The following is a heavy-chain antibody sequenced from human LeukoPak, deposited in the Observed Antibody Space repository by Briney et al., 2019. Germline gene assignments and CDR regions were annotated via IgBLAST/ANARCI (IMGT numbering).Heavy chain of an antibody. J-gene: IGHJ6*02. CDR3: ARHPADCGGGCYIPNYFYGMDV. D-gene: IGHD2-21*02. Sequence: PSETLALTCTVSGGSISGNAWSWIRQTPEKGLEGSGYIYKSGSTKYNPSLKGRVTISLDTSKNQFCLKLGSVAAAGTGVSYCARHPADCGGGCYIPNYFYGMDVWGQGAAVTVSS. V-gene: IGHV4-59*08. CDR1: GGSISGNA. CDR2: IYKSGST.